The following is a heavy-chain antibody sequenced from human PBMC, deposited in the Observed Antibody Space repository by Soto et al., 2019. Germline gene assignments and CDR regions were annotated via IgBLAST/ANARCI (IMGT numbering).Heavy chain of an antibody. D-gene: IGHD3-10*01. CDR3: AKDAVAYNGEWDWFDL. CDR2: IGGSGSSA. Sequence: EVQLLESGGGLVQPGGSLRLSCAASGFTFKNFAVSWVRQAPGKGMEWVSAIGGSGSSANYADSVKGRFTVSRDDSKSILYLQRSGLRVDDTALYYCAKDAVAYNGEWDWFDLWGQGTLVTGSS. V-gene: IGHV3-23*01. CDR1: GFTFKNFA. J-gene: IGHJ5*02.